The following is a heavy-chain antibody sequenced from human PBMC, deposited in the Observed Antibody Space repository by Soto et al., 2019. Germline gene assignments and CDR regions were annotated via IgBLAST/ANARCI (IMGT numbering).Heavy chain of an antibody. CDR1: GFTFSSYA. CDR2: ISYDGSNK. V-gene: IGHV3-30-3*01. J-gene: IGHJ6*02. CDR3: AASGTAAPHGINYYYGMDV. D-gene: IGHD2-2*01. Sequence: GGSLRLSCAASGFTFSSYAMHWVRQAPGKGLEWVAVISYDGSNKYYADSVKGRFTISRDNSKNTLYLQMNSLRAEDTAVYYCAASGTAAPHGINYYYGMDVWGQGTTVTVSS.